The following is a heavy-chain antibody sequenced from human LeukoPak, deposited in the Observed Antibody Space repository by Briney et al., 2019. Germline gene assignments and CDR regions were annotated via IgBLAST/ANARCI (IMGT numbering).Heavy chain of an antibody. CDR3: ARDLYSSTWSHAFDI. CDR2: ISGSGGNT. J-gene: IGHJ3*02. V-gene: IGHV3-23*01. CDR1: GFTFSTYG. D-gene: IGHD6-13*01. Sequence: GGTLRLSCAASGFTFSTYGMSWVRQAPGKGLKWVSAISGSGGNTNYAHSVKGRFTISRDNSKNTLYLQMNSLRAEDTAVYYCARDLYSSTWSHAFDIWGQGTMVTVSS.